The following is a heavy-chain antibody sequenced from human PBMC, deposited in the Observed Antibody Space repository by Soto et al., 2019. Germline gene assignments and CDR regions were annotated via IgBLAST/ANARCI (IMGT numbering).Heavy chain of an antibody. J-gene: IGHJ6*03. V-gene: IGHV1-18*01. D-gene: IGHD2-15*01. CDR1: GYTFTSYG. CDR3: ATHGYCSGGSCYGRRYYYMDV. CDR2: ISAYNGNT. Sequence: ASVKVSCKASGYTFTSYGISWVRQAPGQGLEWMGWISAYNGNTNYAQKLQGRVTMTTDTSTSTAYIELRSLRSDDTAVYYCATHGYCSGGSCYGRRYYYMDVWGKGTTVTVSS.